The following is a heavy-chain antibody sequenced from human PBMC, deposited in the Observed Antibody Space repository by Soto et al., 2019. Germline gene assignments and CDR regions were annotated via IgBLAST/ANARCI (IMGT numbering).Heavy chain of an antibody. CDR3: ARGVTGRDYGGNWFDP. J-gene: IGHJ5*02. CDR2: IIPIFGTA. Sequence: SVKVSCKASGGTFSSYAISWVRQAPGQGLEWMGGIIPIFGTANYAQKFQGRVTITADESTSTAYMELSSLRSEDTAVYYCARGVTGRDYGGNWFDPWGQGTLVTVAS. V-gene: IGHV1-69*13. D-gene: IGHD4-17*01. CDR1: GGTFSSYA.